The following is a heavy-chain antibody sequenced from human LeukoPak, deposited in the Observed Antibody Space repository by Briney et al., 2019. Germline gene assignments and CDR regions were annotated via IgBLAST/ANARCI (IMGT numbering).Heavy chain of an antibody. CDR1: GGSFSGYH. Sequence: PSETLSLTCAVYGGSFSGYHWSWIRQPPGKGLEWIGEINHSGSTNYNPSLKSRVTISVDTSKNQFSLKLSSVTAADTAVYYCARLTKNDSGSFRFGKKKRGYMDVWGKGTTVTISS. CDR3: ARLTKNDSGSFRFGKKKRGYMDV. J-gene: IGHJ6*03. D-gene: IGHD3-10*01. CDR2: INHSGST. V-gene: IGHV4-34*01.